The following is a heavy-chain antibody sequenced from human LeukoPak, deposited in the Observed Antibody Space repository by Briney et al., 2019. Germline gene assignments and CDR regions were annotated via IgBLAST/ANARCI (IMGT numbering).Heavy chain of an antibody. V-gene: IGHV3-7*01. Sequence: GGALRLSCAASGFTFSTYWMAWLRQAPGKGLEWVANINPGGSEKYYADSGKGRFIIFRDDAKNSLYLQVDSLRAEDTAVYSCARWGLAYAIDYWGQGTLVTVSS. CDR1: GFTFSTYW. D-gene: IGHD2-8*01. CDR3: ARWGLAYAIDY. CDR2: INPGGSEK. J-gene: IGHJ4*02.